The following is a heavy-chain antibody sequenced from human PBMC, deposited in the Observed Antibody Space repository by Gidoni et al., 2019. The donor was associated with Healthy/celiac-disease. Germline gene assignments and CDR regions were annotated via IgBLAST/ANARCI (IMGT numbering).Heavy chain of an antibody. D-gene: IGHD3-3*01. V-gene: IGHV1-8*01. J-gene: IGHJ6*02. Sequence: QVQLVQSGAEVKKPGASVKVSCKASGYTFNRCDINWVRQAPGQGLEWKGWMNPNSGNTGYAQKFQGRVTITRNTSISTAYMELSSLRSEDTAVYYCARPQRPPNAKSRITIFGVPKNLYGMDVWGQGTTVTVSS. CDR1: GYTFNRCD. CDR3: ARPQRPPNAKSRITIFGVPKNLYGMDV. CDR2: MNPNSGNT.